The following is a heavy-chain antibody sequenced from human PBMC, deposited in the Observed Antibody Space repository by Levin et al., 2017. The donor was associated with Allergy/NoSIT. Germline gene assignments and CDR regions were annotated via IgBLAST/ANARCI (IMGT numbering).Heavy chain of an antibody. CDR1: GFTFSSYA. J-gene: IGHJ4*02. Sequence: GESLKISCAASGFTFSSYAMSWVRQAPGKGLEWVSAISGSGGSTYYADSVKGRFTISRDNSKNTLYLQMNSLRAEDTAVYYCAKDSRFLMITSLDYWGQGTLVTVSS. CDR3: AKDSRFLMITSLDY. D-gene: IGHD3-16*01. CDR2: ISGSGGST. V-gene: IGHV3-23*01.